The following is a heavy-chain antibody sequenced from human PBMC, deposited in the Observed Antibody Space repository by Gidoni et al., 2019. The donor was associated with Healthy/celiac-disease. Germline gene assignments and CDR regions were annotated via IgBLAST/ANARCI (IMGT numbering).Heavy chain of an antibody. CDR3: ARDMESSSGWYDFNYYYGMDV. J-gene: IGHJ6*02. Sequence: EVQLVESGGGLVQPGGSLRLSCAASGFTFSSYSMNWVRQAPGKGLEWVSYISSSSSTIYYADSVKGRFTISRDNAKNSLYLQMNSLRAEDTAVYYCARDMESSSGWYDFNYYYGMDVWGQGTTVTVSS. V-gene: IGHV3-48*01. CDR1: GFTFSSYS. CDR2: ISSSSSTI. D-gene: IGHD6-19*01.